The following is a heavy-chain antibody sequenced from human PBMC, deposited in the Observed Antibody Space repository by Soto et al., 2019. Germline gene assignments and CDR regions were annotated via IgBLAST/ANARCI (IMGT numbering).Heavy chain of an antibody. CDR3: ARDSSSWTFDP. V-gene: IGHV4-61*01. Sequence: PSETLSLTCTVSGGSVSSGSYYWSWIRQPPGKGLEWIGYIYYSGSTNYNPSLKSRVTISVDTSKNQFSLKLSSVTAADTAVYYSARDSSSWTFDPWGQGTLVTVSS. D-gene: IGHD6-13*01. CDR1: GGSVSSGSYY. CDR2: IYYSGST. J-gene: IGHJ5*02.